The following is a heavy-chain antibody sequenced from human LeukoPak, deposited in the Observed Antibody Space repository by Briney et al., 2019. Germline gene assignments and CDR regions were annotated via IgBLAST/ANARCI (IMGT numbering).Heavy chain of an antibody. CDR2: ISAYSGNT. D-gene: IGHD1-26*01. CDR3: ARDFPESGSYYPFDY. CDR1: GYTFTSYG. V-gene: IGHV1-18*01. J-gene: IGHJ4*02. Sequence: ASVKVSCKASGYTFTSYGISWVRQAPGQGLEWMGWISAYSGNTDFAQKLQGRVTMTTDTSTSTAYMELRSLRSDDTAVYYCARDFPESGSYYPFDYWGQGTLVTVSS.